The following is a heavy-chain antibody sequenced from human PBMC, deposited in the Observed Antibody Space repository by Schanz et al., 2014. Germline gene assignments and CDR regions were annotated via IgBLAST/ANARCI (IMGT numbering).Heavy chain of an antibody. CDR3: ARLSVAGRPHVNYWYFDL. D-gene: IGHD6-19*01. CDR2: INAGTGNT. CDR1: GYSFTPFP. V-gene: IGHV1-3*01. J-gene: IGHJ2*01. Sequence: QVQLVQSWAEVKGPGASVKVSCKASGYSFTPFPIHWVRQAPGQRLEWMGWINAGTGNTEYSQKFQGRVTITRDTLASTAYMDLRSLRFDDTAVYYCARLSVAGRPHVNYWYFDLWGRGTLVTVSS.